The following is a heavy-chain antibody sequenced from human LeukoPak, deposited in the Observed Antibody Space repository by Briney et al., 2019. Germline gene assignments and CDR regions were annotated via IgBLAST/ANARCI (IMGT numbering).Heavy chain of an antibody. CDR3: ARLKFYDSTGYSPGYYMDV. CDR1: GGSIISNY. Sequence: SETLSLTCTVSGGSIISNYWSWIRQSAGTGLEWTGRIYGSGITDYNPSLKSRVTMSLDTSRKQFSLRLTSVTAADTAVYYCARLKFYDSTGYSPGYYMDVWGKGTTVSVFS. CDR2: IYGSGIT. D-gene: IGHD3-22*01. V-gene: IGHV4-4*07. J-gene: IGHJ6*03.